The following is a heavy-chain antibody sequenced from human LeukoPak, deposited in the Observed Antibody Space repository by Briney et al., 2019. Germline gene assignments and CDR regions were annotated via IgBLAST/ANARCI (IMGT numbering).Heavy chain of an antibody. CDR1: GGSFSGYY. D-gene: IGHD6-13*01. V-gene: IGHV3-23*01. J-gene: IGHJ3*02. Sequence: PSETLSLTCAVYGGSFSGYYWSWVRQAPGKGLEWVSAISGSGGSTYYADSVKGRFTISRDNSKNTLYLQMNSLRAEDTAVYYCAKDTWQQLGAFDIWGQGTMVTVSS. CDR3: AKDTWQQLGAFDI. CDR2: ISGSGGST.